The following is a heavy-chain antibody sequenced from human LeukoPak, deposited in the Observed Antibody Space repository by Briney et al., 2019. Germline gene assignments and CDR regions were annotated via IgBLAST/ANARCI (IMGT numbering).Heavy chain of an antibody. J-gene: IGHJ4*02. Sequence: GGSLRLSCAASGFTFSSYGMHWVRQAPGKGLEWVAFIRYDGSNKYYADSVKGRFTISRDNSKNTLYLQMSSLRAEDTAVYYCAKDGSGSYPFRYWGQGTLVTVSS. D-gene: IGHD3-10*01. CDR1: GFTFSSYG. V-gene: IGHV3-30*02. CDR2: IRYDGSNK. CDR3: AKDGSGSYPFRY.